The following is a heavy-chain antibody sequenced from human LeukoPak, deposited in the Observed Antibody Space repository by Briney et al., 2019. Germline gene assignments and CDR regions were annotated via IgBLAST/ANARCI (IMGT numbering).Heavy chain of an antibody. CDR2: IYTISGGT. D-gene: IGHD1-26*01. CDR1: LYTLTHYY. CDR3: ARGREVAGTVGY. J-gene: IGHJ4*02. Sequence: SDNVPCKHCLYTLTHYYMHWLRQAPGQGREWIGWIYTISGGTNYAQKFQGRVTMTRDTSISTAYKELSRLTSVDTAVYYCARGREVAGTVGYWGQGTLVTVSS. V-gene: IGHV1-2*02.